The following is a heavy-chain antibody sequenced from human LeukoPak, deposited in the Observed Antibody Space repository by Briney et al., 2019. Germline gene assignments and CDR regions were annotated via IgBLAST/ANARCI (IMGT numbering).Heavy chain of an antibody. CDR1: GFTFSGSA. V-gene: IGHV3-73*01. CDR2: IRSKANSYAT. D-gene: IGHD4-17*01. Sequence: GGSLRLSCAASGFTFSGSAMHWVRQASGKGLEWVGRIRSKANSYATAYAASVKGRFTISRDDSKNTAYLQMNSLKTEDTAVYYCTRLVSSGDNYGYWGQGTLVTVSS. CDR3: TRLVSSGDNYGY. J-gene: IGHJ4*02.